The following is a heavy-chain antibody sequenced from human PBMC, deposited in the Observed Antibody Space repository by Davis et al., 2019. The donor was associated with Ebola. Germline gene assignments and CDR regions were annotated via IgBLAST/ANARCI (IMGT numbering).Heavy chain of an antibody. CDR2: ISYDGSNK. CDR1: GFTFSSYA. Sequence: PGGSLRLSCAASGFTFSSYAMHWVRQAPGKGLEWVAVISYDGSNKYYADSVKGRFTISRDNAKNSLYLQMNSLRAEDTAVYYCARELGGPIIVLVPAATALDYWGQGTLVTVSS. CDR3: ARELGGPIIVLVPAATALDY. V-gene: IGHV3-30*04. D-gene: IGHD2-2*01. J-gene: IGHJ4*02.